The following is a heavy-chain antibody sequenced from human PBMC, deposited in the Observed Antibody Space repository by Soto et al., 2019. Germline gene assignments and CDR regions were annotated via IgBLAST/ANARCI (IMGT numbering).Heavy chain of an antibody. V-gene: IGHV1-18*01. J-gene: IGHJ4*02. D-gene: IGHD6-13*01. CDR1: GYTFTSYG. Sequence: QVQLVQSGAYVKKPGASVKVSCKASGYTFTSYGLSWVRQSPGQGLEWMGWISAYNRNTNYAQKLQCRVTMTTDTSTSTAYMELRSLRSDDTAVYYCARVIAAAADFDYWGQGTLVTVSS. CDR2: ISAYNRNT. CDR3: ARVIAAAADFDY.